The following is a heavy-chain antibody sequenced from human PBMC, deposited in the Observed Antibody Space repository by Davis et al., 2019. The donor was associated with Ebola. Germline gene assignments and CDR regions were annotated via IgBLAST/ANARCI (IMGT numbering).Heavy chain of an antibody. CDR1: GFTFSSYY. Sequence: PGGSLRLSCEASGFTFSSYYMCWVRQAPGKGLVWVSRINSDGSNTIYADSVKGRFTISRDNAKKSLYLQMDSLRPEDTAFYYCAKDSGRRWFNNWFDPWGQGTLVTVSS. J-gene: IGHJ5*02. CDR2: INSDGSNT. CDR3: AKDSGRRWFNNWFDP. V-gene: IGHV3-74*01. D-gene: IGHD5-12*01.